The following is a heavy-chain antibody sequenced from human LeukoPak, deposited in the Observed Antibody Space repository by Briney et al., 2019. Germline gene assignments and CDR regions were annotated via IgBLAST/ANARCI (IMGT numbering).Heavy chain of an antibody. CDR2: INHSGST. CDR3: ARGITMIEFDY. J-gene: IGHJ4*02. D-gene: IGHD3-22*01. Sequence: SETLSLTCAVYGGSFSGYYWSWIRQPPGKGLEWIGEINHSGSTNYNPSLKSRVTISVDTSKNQFSLKLSSVTAADTAVYYCARGITMIEFDYWGQGTLVTVSS. CDR1: GGSFSGYY. V-gene: IGHV4-34*01.